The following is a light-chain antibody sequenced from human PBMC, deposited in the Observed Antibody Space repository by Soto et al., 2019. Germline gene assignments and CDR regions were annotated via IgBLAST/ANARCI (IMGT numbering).Light chain of an antibody. CDR1: SSDVGGYNY. CDR2: DVS. Sequence: QSVLTQPASVSGSPGQSITISCTGTSSDVGGYNYVSWYQQYPGKVPTLMIYDVSYRPSGVSNRFSGSKSGNTASLTISGLQAEDEADYYCSSYTSSSTYVFGTGTKLTVL. V-gene: IGLV2-14*01. CDR3: SSYTSSSTYV. J-gene: IGLJ1*01.